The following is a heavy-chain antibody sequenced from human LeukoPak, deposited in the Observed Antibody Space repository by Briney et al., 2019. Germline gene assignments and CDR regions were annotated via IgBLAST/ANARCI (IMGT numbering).Heavy chain of an antibody. CDR1: GFTFSGSA. CDR2: IRSKANSYAT. J-gene: IGHJ4*02. D-gene: IGHD1-26*01. CDR3: TSQRSSGSLDY. V-gene: IGHV3-73*01. Sequence: GGSLRLSCAASGFTFSGSAMHWVRQASGEGLEWVGRIRSKANSYATAYAASVKGRFSISRDDSKDTAYLQMNSLKTEDTAVYYCTSQRSSGSLDYWGQGTLVTVSS.